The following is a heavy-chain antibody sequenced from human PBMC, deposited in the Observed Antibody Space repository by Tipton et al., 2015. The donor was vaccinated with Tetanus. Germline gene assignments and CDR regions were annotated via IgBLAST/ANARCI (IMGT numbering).Heavy chain of an antibody. J-gene: IGHJ5*02. CDR1: GGTFTNYA. D-gene: IGHD7-27*01. CDR2: ITPIFGTT. Sequence: QLVQSGAEMKKPGSSVKVSCKASGGTFTNYALSWVRQAPGQGLEWVGGITPIFGTTNSAPKFQGRVTITADESTNTAYMELSSLTSEDTAVYYCARAPNCISRAYDHWGQGTQITVSS. CDR3: ARAPNCISRAYDH. V-gene: IGHV1-69*01.